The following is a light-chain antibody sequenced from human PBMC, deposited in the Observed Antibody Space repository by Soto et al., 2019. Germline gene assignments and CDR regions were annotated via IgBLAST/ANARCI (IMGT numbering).Light chain of an antibody. Sequence: QLVLTQPPSASGTPGQRVTISCSGSSSNIGSNTVNWYQQLPGTAPKLLIYSNNQRPSGVPDRFSGSESGTSASLAISGLQSEDEADYYCAAWDDSLNVVFGGGTKLTVL. CDR1: SSNIGSNT. CDR2: SNN. CDR3: AAWDDSLNVV. V-gene: IGLV1-44*01. J-gene: IGLJ2*01.